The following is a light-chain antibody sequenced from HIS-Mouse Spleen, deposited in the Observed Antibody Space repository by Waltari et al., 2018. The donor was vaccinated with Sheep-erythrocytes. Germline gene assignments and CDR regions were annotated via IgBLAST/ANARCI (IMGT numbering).Light chain of an antibody. CDR1: SSDVGRYNL. Sequence: QSAMTQPASVSGSPGQSITISCTGTSSDVGRYNLVPWYQPPPGKAPNLMIYEGSKRPSGVSNRFSGSKSGNTASLTISGLQAEDEADYYCCSYAGSSTPWVFGGGTKLTVL. V-gene: IGLV2-23*01. CDR2: EGS. CDR3: CSYAGSSTPWV. J-gene: IGLJ3*02.